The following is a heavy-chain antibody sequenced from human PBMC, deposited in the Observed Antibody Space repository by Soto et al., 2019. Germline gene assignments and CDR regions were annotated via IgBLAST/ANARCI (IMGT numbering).Heavy chain of an antibody. CDR2: ISAYNGNT. D-gene: IGHD2-2*01. V-gene: IGHV1-18*01. CDR1: GYTFTSYG. Sequence: ASVKVSCKASGYTFTSYGISWVRQAPGQGLEWMGWISAYNGNTNYAQKLQGRVTMTTDTSTSTAYMELSSLRSDDTAVYYCAREAIVVVPAANYYYYYYMDVWGKGTTVTVSS. J-gene: IGHJ6*03. CDR3: AREAIVVVPAANYYYYYYMDV.